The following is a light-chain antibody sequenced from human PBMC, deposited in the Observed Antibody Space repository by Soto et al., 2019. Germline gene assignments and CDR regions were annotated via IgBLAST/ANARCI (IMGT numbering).Light chain of an antibody. CDR3: QHYNSYSEA. CDR1: QTIDSW. J-gene: IGKJ1*01. CDR2: DAT. Sequence: DNQGTQSPSILSGSVGDSVTINGRASQTIDSWVAWYQQKPGKATKLLVYDATSLESGVSSRFSGSGYGTDFTLTISSLQPDDFATYYCQHYNSYSEAFGQGTKVDIK. V-gene: IGKV1-5*01.